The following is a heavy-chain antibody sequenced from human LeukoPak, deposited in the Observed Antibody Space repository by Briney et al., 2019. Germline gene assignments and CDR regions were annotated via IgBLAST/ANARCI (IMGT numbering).Heavy chain of an antibody. CDR1: GYTFTGYY. V-gene: IGHV1-2*02. Sequence: ASVKVSCKASGYTFTGYYMHWVRQAPGQGLEWMGWINPNSGGTNYAQKFQGRVTMTRDTSISTAYMELSRLRSDDTAVYYCARALRYFDWSDSSWFDPWGQGTLVTVSS. J-gene: IGHJ5*02. D-gene: IGHD3-9*01. CDR2: INPNSGGT. CDR3: ARALRYFDWSDSSWFDP.